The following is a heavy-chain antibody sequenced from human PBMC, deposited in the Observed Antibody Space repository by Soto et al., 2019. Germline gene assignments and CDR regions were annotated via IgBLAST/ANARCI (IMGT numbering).Heavy chain of an antibody. CDR1: GGCISSSSYF. Sequence: PSETLSLTCSVSGGCISSSSYFRGWIRQPPGKGLEWIGSIYYSGSTYYNPSLKSRVTVSVDTSKNQFSLKLSSVTAADTAVYYCARHPSDLWFAPWGQGPLVTVSS. CDR3: ARHPSDLWFAP. D-gene: IGHD2-21*02. V-gene: IGHV4-39*01. CDR2: IYYSGST. J-gene: IGHJ5*02.